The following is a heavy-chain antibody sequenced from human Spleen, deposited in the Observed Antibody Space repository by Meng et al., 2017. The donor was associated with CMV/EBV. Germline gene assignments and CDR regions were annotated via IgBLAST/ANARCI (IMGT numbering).Heavy chain of an antibody. CDR2: IYYSGST. J-gene: IGHJ4*02. CDR3: ARVPFSGYSSSQGRADY. Sequence: HLQGTGPGLGKPSATLSLTCTFSGGSISSSSYYWGWIRQPPGKGLEWIGSIYYSGSTYYNPSLKSRVTISVDTSKNQFSLKLSSVTAADTAVYYCARVPFSGYSSSQGRADYWGQGTLVTVSS. D-gene: IGHD6-13*01. V-gene: IGHV4-39*07. CDR1: GGSISSSSYY.